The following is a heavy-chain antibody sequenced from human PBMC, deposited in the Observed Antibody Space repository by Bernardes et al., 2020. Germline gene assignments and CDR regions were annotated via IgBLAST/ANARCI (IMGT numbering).Heavy chain of an antibody. D-gene: IGHD4-17*01. CDR1: GFTFSSYW. V-gene: IGHV3-7*01. J-gene: IGHJ2*01. Sequence: GGSLRLSCAASGFTFSSYWMSWVRQAPGKGLEWVANIKQDGSEKYYVDSVKGRFTISRDNAKNSLYLQMNSLRAEDTAVYYCARERGGDYGDYGSSWYFDLWGRDTLVTVSS. CDR3: ARERGGDYGDYGSSWYFDL. CDR2: IKQDGSEK.